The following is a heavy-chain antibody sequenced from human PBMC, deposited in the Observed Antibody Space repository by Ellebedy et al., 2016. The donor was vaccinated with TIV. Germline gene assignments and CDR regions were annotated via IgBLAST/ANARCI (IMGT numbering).Heavy chain of an antibody. CDR2: IYPGDSDT. J-gene: IGHJ4*02. Sequence: GESLKISCKGSGYSFTTYWIGWVRQMPGKGLEWMGIIYPGDSDTKYSPSFQGQVIISADKSISTAYLQWSSLEASDTAMYYCARLPYYYDSSGSIDGIDYWGQGTLVTVSS. CDR1: GYSFTTYW. V-gene: IGHV5-51*01. CDR3: ARLPYYYDSSGSIDGIDY. D-gene: IGHD3-22*01.